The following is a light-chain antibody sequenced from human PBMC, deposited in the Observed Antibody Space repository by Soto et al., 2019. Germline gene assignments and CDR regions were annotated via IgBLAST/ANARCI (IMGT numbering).Light chain of an antibody. V-gene: IGLV2-14*03. CDR2: DVS. CDR3: SSYRTSNTRQIV. J-gene: IGLJ1*01. Sequence: HSVLTQPASVSGSPGQSITISCTGTSSDVGGYNYVSWYQHHPGKAPKLMIYDVSNRSSGVSNRFSGSKSGNTASLSISGLQPEDEADYYCSSYRTSNTRQIVCGTGTKVTVL. CDR1: SSDVGGYNY.